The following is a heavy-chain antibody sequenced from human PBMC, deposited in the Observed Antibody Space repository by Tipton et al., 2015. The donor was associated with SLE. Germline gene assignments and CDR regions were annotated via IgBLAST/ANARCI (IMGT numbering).Heavy chain of an antibody. Sequence: SLRLSCAASGFSFSDYYMSWIRQAPGKGLEWVSYISSSGDTKYYAESVKGRFTVSRDNVNNSLYLHINRLRVDDTAIYYCARAQGALGGWGQGTLVTVSS. D-gene: IGHD1-26*01. J-gene: IGHJ4*02. V-gene: IGHV3-11*04. CDR3: ARAQGALGG. CDR2: ISSSGDTK. CDR1: GFSFSDYY.